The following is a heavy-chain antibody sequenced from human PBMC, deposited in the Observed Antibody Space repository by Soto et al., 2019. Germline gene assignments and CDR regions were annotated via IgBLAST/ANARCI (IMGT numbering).Heavy chain of an antibody. CDR1: GYTFNNYG. J-gene: IGHJ2*01. D-gene: IGHD4-17*01. V-gene: IGHV1-18*01. CDR3: AREASYYGAAPWFFDL. Sequence: QVQLIQSGAEVKKPGASVKVSCKASGYTFNNYGISWVRQAPGQGLEWMGWVSAYNGNTNYAQKLQGRVTVTTDTSTSTAYMELRSLRSDDTAIYYCAREASYYGAAPWFFDLWGRGTLVTVSS. CDR2: VSAYNGNT.